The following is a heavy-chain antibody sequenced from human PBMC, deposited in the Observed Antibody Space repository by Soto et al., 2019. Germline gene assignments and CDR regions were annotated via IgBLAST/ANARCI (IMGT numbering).Heavy chain of an antibody. V-gene: IGHV1-46*01. CDR3: ARAQTVLFGGVIVIPHYFDY. CDR2: INPRGGST. Sequence: ASVKVSCKASGYTFTSYYMHWVRQAPGQGLEWMGIINPRGGSTSYAQKFQGRVTMTRDTSTSTVYMELSSLRSEDTAVYYCARAQTVLFGGVIVIPHYFDYWGQGTLVTVSS. J-gene: IGHJ4*02. D-gene: IGHD3-16*02. CDR1: GYTFTSYY.